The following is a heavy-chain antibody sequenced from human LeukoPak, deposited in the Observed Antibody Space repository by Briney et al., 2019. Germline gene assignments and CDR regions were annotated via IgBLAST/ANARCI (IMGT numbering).Heavy chain of an antibody. V-gene: IGHV3-23*01. Sequence: GGSLRLSCAASGFTFSDYYVSWIRQAPGKGLEWVSVISGSGGSTYYADSVKGRFTISRDNSKNTLYLQMNSLRAEDTAVYYCAKCREDYGDSVTDYWGQGTLVTVSS. J-gene: IGHJ4*02. CDR3: AKCREDYGDSVTDY. CDR1: GFTFSDYY. D-gene: IGHD4-17*01. CDR2: ISGSGGST.